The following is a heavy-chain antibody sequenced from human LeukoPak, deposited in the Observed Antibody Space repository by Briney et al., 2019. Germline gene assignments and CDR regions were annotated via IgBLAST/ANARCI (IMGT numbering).Heavy chain of an antibody. CDR3: ARARIAARPVDWFDP. Sequence: PSETLSLTCTVSGGSISSSSYYWGWIRQPPGKGLEWIGSIYYSGSTYYNPSLKRRATISVDTSKNQFSLKLSSVTAADTAVYYCARARIAARPVDWFDPWGQGTLVTVSS. J-gene: IGHJ5*02. CDR2: IYYSGST. D-gene: IGHD6-6*01. CDR1: GGSISSSSYY. V-gene: IGHV4-39*07.